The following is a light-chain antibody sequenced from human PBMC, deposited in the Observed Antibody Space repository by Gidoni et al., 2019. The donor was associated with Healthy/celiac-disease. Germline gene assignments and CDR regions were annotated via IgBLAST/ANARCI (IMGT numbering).Light chain of an antibody. CDR2: DAS. V-gene: IGKV1-13*02. CDR1: QGISSA. Sequence: AIQLTPSPSSLSASVGDRVTITCRASQGISSALAWYQQKPGKAPKLLIYDASSWESGVPSRFSGSGSGTDFTLTISSLQPEDVATYYCQQFNSYHITFGQGTRLEIK. CDR3: QQFNSYHIT. J-gene: IGKJ5*01.